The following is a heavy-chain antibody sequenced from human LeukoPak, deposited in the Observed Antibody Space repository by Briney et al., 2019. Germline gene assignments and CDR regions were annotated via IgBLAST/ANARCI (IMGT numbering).Heavy chain of an antibody. CDR2: IRFDGSNE. V-gene: IGHV3-30*02. CDR3: AKEGRYCTSSSCPIGGNWFDA. Sequence: SGGSLRLSCAASGFSFSSYAMHWVRQAPGKGLEWVAFIRFDGSNEYYADSVKGRFTISRDNSKNTLNLQMNSLRPEDTAVYYCAKEGRYCTSSSCPIGGNWFDAWGQGTLVTVSS. J-gene: IGHJ5*02. D-gene: IGHD2-2*01. CDR1: GFSFSSYA.